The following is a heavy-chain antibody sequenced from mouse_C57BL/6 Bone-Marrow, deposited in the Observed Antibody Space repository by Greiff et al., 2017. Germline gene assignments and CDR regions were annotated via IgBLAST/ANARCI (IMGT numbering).Heavy chain of an antibody. V-gene: IGHV14-4*01. CDR3: TTGGYDDGAWFAD. CDR1: GFNIKDDY. CDR2: IDPENGDT. D-gene: IGHD2-2*01. J-gene: IGHJ3*01. Sequence: EVKLQQSGAELVRPGASVKLSCTASGFNIKDDYMHWVKQRPEQGLEWIGWIDPENGDTEYASKFQGKATITADTSSNTAYLQLSSLTSEDTAVYYCTTGGYDDGAWFADWGQGTLVTVSA.